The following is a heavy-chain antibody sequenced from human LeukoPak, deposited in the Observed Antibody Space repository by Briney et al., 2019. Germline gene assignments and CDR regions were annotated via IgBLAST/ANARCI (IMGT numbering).Heavy chain of an antibody. CDR3: AKRLGLTTVET. Sequence: GGSLRLSCAASGLTFSSYAMSWVRQAPGKGLEWVSTISDSAYSTYYADSVKGRFTISRDNSKNTLYLHMNSLRPEDTAVYYCAKRLGLTTVETWGQGTLVTVSS. V-gene: IGHV3-23*01. D-gene: IGHD4-23*01. J-gene: IGHJ5*02. CDR2: ISDSAYST. CDR1: GLTFSSYA.